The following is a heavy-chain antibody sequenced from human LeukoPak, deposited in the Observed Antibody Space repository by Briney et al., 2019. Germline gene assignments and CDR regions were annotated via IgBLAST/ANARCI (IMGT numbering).Heavy chain of an antibody. D-gene: IGHD6-13*01. J-gene: IGHJ4*02. Sequence: ASVKVSCKASGYTFTSYAMHWVRQAPGQRLKWMGWINAGNGNTKYSQKFQGRVTITRDTSASTAYMELSSLRSEDTAVYYCARDSSSYYFDYWGQGTLVTVSS. V-gene: IGHV1-3*01. CDR3: ARDSSSYYFDY. CDR1: GYTFTSYA. CDR2: INAGNGNT.